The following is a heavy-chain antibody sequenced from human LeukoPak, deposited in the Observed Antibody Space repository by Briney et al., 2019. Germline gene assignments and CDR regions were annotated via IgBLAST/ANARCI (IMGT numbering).Heavy chain of an antibody. CDR3: ARGYYGSGSYYKLGY. Sequence: ASVKVSCKASGCTFTGYYMHWVRQAPGQGLEWMGWINPNSGGTNYAQKFQGRVTMTRDTSISTAYMELSRLRSDDTAVYYCARGYYGSGSYYKLGYWGQGTLVTVSS. J-gene: IGHJ4*02. V-gene: IGHV1-2*02. D-gene: IGHD3-10*01. CDR1: GCTFTGYY. CDR2: INPNSGGT.